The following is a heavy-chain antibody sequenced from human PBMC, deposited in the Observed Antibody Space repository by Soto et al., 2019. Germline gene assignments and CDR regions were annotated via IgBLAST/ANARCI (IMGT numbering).Heavy chain of an antibody. D-gene: IGHD6-6*01. CDR1: GGSISSSSYY. CDR3: ARLETGSSFPVWPSWFDP. J-gene: IGHJ5*02. Sequence: SETLSLTCTVSGGSISSSSYYWGWIRQPPGKGLEWIGSIYCSGSTYYNPSLKSRVTISVDTSKNQFSLKLSSVTAADTAVYYCARLETGSSFPVWPSWFDPWGQGTLVTVSS. V-gene: IGHV4-39*01. CDR2: IYCSGST.